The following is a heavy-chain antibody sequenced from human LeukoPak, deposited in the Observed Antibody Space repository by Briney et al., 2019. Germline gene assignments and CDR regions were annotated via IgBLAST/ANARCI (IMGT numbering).Heavy chain of an antibody. J-gene: IGHJ6*03. D-gene: IGHD6-13*01. V-gene: IGHV4-59*01. Sequence: PSETLSLTCTVSGGSISPYYWLWIRQPPGKGLEWIGYVYYSGGTNYNPSLKSRVTMSVDTSKNQLSLKLTSVTAADTAVYYCARRAAAVGTFYMEVWGKGTTVSVSS. CDR2: VYYSGGT. CDR1: GGSISPYY. CDR3: ARRAAAVGTFYMEV.